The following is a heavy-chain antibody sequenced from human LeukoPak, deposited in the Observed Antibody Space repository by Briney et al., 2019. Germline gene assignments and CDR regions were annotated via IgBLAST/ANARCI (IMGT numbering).Heavy chain of an antibody. CDR1: GFTFSDYY. CDR3: ARKGYCAGGSCGAFDY. J-gene: IGHJ4*02. D-gene: IGHD2-8*02. V-gene: IGHV3-11*01. Sequence: GGSLRLSCEASGFTFSDYYMSWIRQAPGKGLEWVSYISRDTTTIYYADSVKGRFTISRDNAKNSLYLQMNSLRAEDTAVYYCARKGYCAGGSCGAFDYWGLGTLVTVSP. CDR2: ISRDTTTI.